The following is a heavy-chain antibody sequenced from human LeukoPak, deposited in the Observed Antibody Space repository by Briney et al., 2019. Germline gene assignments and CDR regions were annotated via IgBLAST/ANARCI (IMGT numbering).Heavy chain of an antibody. Sequence: SQTLSLTCAVSGGSISSGGYSWSWIRQPPGMGLEWIGYIYDSGSTYYNPSLKSRVTLSVDGSKNQFSLKLSSVSAADTAVYYCARGGSSWSPEGWFDPWGQGTLVTVSS. J-gene: IGHJ5*02. V-gene: IGHV4-30-2*01. CDR1: GGSISSGGYS. CDR3: ARGGSSWSPEGWFDP. CDR2: IYDSGST. D-gene: IGHD6-13*01.